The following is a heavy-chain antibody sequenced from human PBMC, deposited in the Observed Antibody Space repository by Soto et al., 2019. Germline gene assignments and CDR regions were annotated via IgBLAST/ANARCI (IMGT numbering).Heavy chain of an antibody. V-gene: IGHV1-3*01. CDR1: GYTFTSYA. Sequence: GASVKVSCKASGYTFTSYAMHWVRQAPGQRLEWMGWINAGNGNTKYSQKFQGRVTITRDTSASTAYMELSSLRSEDTAVYYCARLNYYYDSSGYYEGSLDYWGQGTLVTVSS. J-gene: IGHJ4*02. D-gene: IGHD3-22*01. CDR2: INAGNGNT. CDR3: ARLNYYYDSSGYYEGSLDY.